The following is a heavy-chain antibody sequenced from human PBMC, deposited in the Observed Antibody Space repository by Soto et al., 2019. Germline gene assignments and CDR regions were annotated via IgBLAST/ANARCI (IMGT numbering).Heavy chain of an antibody. CDR3: ARASGRITVFGIVLAEYYYGMDV. CDR1: GGSISSYY. D-gene: IGHD3-3*01. Sequence: PSETLSLTCTVSGGSISSYYWSWIRQPPGKGLEWIGYIYYSGSTNYNPSLKSRVTISVDTSKNQFSLKLSSVTAADTAVYYCARASGRITVFGIVLAEYYYGMDVWGQGTTVNVSS. V-gene: IGHV4-59*01. CDR2: IYYSGST. J-gene: IGHJ6*02.